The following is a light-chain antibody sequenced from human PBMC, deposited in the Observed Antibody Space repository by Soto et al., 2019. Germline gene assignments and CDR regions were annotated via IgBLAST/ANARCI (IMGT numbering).Light chain of an antibody. Sequence: DIQMTQSPSSLSASVGDRVTITCRASQDIGKYLAWFQQKPGKAPKSLIYAASSLLSGVPSHFSGSRSGTNFTLTIKSLQPEDFATYDCQQYNSFPFTFGPGTTVDIK. CDR1: QDIGKY. J-gene: IGKJ3*01. CDR2: AAS. V-gene: IGKV1-16*02. CDR3: QQYNSFPFT.